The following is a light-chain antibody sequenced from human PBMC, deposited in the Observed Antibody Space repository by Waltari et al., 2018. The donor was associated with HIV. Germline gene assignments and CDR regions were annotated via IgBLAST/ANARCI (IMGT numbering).Light chain of an antibody. V-gene: IGLV2-23*02. CDR2: EVT. CDR1: STAVGNFTI. Sequence: QSALTQPASVSGSPGQSITISCTGTSTAVGNFTIVSWYQQYPGKAPKLLIYEVTKRPSGASNRFSASKSGNTASLTISGLRAEDEADYYCYSYSDTSSSYVFGTGTKVTVL. J-gene: IGLJ1*01. CDR3: YSYSDTSSSYV.